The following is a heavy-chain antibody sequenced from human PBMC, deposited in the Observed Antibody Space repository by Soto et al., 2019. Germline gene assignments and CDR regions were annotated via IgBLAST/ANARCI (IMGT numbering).Heavy chain of an antibody. CDR2: ISGSGGST. J-gene: IGHJ5*02. V-gene: IGHV3-23*01. Sequence: GGSLRLSCAASGFTFSSYAMSWVRQAPGKGLEWVSAISGSGGSTYYADSVKGRFTISRDNSKNTLYLQMNSLRAEDTAVYYCAKLRWGSYYGTSYNWFDPWGQGTLVTVS. CDR3: AKLRWGSYYGTSYNWFDP. CDR1: GFTFSSYA. D-gene: IGHD1-26*01.